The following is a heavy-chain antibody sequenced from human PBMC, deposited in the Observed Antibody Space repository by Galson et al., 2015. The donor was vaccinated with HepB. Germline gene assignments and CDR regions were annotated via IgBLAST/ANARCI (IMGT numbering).Heavy chain of an antibody. D-gene: IGHD2-15*01. Sequence: SLRLSCAASGLTFSDYYMSWIRQAPGKGLEWVSYISSSGSTIYYADSVKGRFTISRDNAKNSLYLQMNSLRAEDTAVYYCARGGQYCSGGSCYRRYYFDYWGQGTLVTVSS. CDR1: GLTFSDYY. CDR2: ISSSGSTI. V-gene: IGHV3-11*01. CDR3: ARGGQYCSGGSCYRRYYFDY. J-gene: IGHJ4*02.